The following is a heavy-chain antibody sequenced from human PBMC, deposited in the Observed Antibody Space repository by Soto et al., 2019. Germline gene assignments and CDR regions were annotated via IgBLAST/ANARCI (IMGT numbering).Heavy chain of an antibody. V-gene: IGHV5-51*01. CDR3: SRPAGVDTTMGSDTLDL. J-gene: IGHJ3*01. CDR2: IYPSDSDT. D-gene: IGHD3-10*01. Sequence: GESLKIFCKRSGYSFTSYWRAWVRQMPGKGLEGIAIIYPSDSDTRYSSSIQGQVNITLDKSISTAYLQWSIPKASDIAMYYCSRPAGVDTTMGSDTLDLSGQATVATV. CDR1: GYSFTSYW.